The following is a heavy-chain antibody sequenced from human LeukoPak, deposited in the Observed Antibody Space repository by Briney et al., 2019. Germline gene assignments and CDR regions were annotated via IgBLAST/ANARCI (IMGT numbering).Heavy chain of an antibody. J-gene: IGHJ4*02. Sequence: ASVKVSCKASGGTFSSYAISWVRQAPGQGLEWMGWINTNTGNPTYAQGFTGRFVFSLDTSVSTAYLQISSLKAEDTAVYYCARMGSNYYGSGSTDYWGQGTLVTVSS. CDR1: GGTFSSYA. D-gene: IGHD3-10*01. CDR3: ARMGSNYYGSGSTDY. CDR2: INTNTGNP. V-gene: IGHV7-4-1*02.